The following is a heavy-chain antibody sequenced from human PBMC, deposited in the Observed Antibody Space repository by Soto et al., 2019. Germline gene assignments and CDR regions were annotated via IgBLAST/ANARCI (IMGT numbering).Heavy chain of an antibody. CDR2: ISGYSGNT. D-gene: IGHD5-18*01. CDR3: ARDIYGYVDAVDI. J-gene: IGHJ3*02. CDR1: GYTFTSYH. V-gene: IGHV1-18*01. Sequence: ASVKVSCKASGYTFTSYHINWVRQAPGRGLEWMGWISGYSGNTDYAQKLQGRVTMTTDTSTSTDYMELRSMRSDDTAVYYCARDIYGYVDAVDIWGQGTMVTVSS.